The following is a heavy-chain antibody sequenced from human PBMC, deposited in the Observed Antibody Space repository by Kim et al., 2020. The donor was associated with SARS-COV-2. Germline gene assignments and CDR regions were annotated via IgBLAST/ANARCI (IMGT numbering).Heavy chain of an antibody. CDR3: ARDRGIAAASPFDY. J-gene: IGHJ4*02. D-gene: IGHD6-13*01. V-gene: IGHV3-48*03. Sequence: ADSVKGRFTISRDNAKNSLYLQMNSLRAEDTAVYYCARDRGIAAASPFDYWGQGTLVTVSS.